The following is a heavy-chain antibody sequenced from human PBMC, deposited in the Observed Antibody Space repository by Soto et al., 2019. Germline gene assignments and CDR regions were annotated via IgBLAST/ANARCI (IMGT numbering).Heavy chain of an antibody. Sequence: PXGTLSLTCAVYGGSFSGYYWSGIRQPPGKGLEWIGEINHSGSTNYNPSLKSRVPISVDTSKNQFSLKLSSVTAADTAVYYCARGPTYSSFDYWGQGTLVTVSS. CDR3: ARGPTYSSFDY. CDR2: INHSGST. CDR1: GGSFSGYY. V-gene: IGHV4-34*01. D-gene: IGHD4-4*01. J-gene: IGHJ4*02.